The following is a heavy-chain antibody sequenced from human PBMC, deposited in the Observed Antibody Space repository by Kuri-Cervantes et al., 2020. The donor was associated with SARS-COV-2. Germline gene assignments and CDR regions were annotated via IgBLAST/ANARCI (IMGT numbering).Heavy chain of an antibody. CDR1: GFTFSSYG. D-gene: IGHD4-23*01. J-gene: IGHJ6*03. V-gene: IGHV3-30*18. CDR2: ISYDGSNK. Sequence: WGSLRLSCAASGFTFSSYGMHWVRQAPGKGLEWVAVISYDGSNKYYADSVKGRFTISRENSKNTLYLQMNSLRAEDTAVYCCAKGIYGGKNYYSYMDVWGKGTTVTVSS. CDR3: AKGIYGGKNYYSYMDV.